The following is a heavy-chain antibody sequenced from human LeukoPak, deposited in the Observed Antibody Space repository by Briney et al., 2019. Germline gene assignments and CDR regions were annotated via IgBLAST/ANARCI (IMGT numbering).Heavy chain of an antibody. CDR1: GFTFSSYS. V-gene: IGHV3-21*01. J-gene: IGHJ1*01. CDR3: ARGTPAYCSSTSCYTHFQH. Sequence: GGSLRLSCAASGFTFSSYSMNWVRQAPGKGLEWVSSISSSSSYIYYADSVKGRFTISRDNAKNSLYLQMNSLRAEDTAVYYCARGTPAYCSSTSCYTHFQHWGQGTLVTVSS. D-gene: IGHD2-2*02. CDR2: ISSSSSYI.